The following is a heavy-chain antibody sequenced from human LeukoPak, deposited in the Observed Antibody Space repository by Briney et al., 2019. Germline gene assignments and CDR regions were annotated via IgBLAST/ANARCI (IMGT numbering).Heavy chain of an antibody. CDR3: AKDCRSSYYDSRPDAFDI. CDR2: ISASGDTT. D-gene: IGHD3-22*01. CDR1: GFTFSNSA. V-gene: IGHV3-23*01. J-gene: IGHJ3*02. Sequence: PGGSLRLSCAASGFTFSNSAMTWVRQSPGKGLEWVSDISASGDTTHYADSVKGRFTISRDNSKNTLYLQMNSLRAEDTAVYYCAKDCRSSYYDSRPDAFDIWGQGTMVTVSS.